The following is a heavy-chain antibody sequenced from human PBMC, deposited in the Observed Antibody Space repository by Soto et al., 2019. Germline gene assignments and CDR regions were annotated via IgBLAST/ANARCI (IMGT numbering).Heavy chain of an antibody. CDR2: IIPIFGTA. V-gene: IGHV1-69*01. CDR3: ARGGGYWDEDFGTVNWFYP. D-gene: IGHD2-15*01. Sequence: QVQLVQSGAEVKKPGSSVKVSCKASGGTFSSYAISWVRQAPGKGLEGMGGIIPIFGTANYAQKFQARVTITADESTSTAYMELSSLRSEDTAVYYCARGGGYWDEDFGTVNWFYPWGQGTLVTVSS. CDR1: GGTFSSYA. J-gene: IGHJ5*02.